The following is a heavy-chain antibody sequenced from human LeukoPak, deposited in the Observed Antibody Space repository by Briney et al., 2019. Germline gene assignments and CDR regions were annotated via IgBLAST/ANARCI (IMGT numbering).Heavy chain of an antibody. J-gene: IGHJ4*02. D-gene: IGHD2-15*01. CDR1: GCTFTTHY. V-gene: IGHV1-46*01. CDR2: IDPSGDST. CDR3: YCSLGY. Sequence: ASVKVSRKASGCTFTTHYMHWVRQAPGQGLEWMGIIDPSGDSTTDAQKFQGRVTVTRDTSTSTVYMELSSLRFEDTAVYYCYCSLGYWGQGTLVTVSS.